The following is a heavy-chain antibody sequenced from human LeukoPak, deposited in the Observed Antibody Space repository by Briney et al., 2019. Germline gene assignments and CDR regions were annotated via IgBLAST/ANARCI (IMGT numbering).Heavy chain of an antibody. CDR3: ARTYSSGFPY. CDR1: GGSFSGYY. CDR2: INHSGST. Sequence: SETLSLTCAVYGGSFSGYYWGWIRQPPGKGLEWIGEINHSGSTNYNPSLKSRVTISVDTSKNQFSLKLSSVTAADTAVYYCARTYSSGFPYWGQGTLVTVSS. D-gene: IGHD6-19*01. J-gene: IGHJ4*02. V-gene: IGHV4-34*01.